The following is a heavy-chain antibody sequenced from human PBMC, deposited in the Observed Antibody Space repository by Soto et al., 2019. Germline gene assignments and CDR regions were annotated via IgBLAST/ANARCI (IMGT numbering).Heavy chain of an antibody. CDR2: SYYSGST. V-gene: IGHV4-59*01. CDR3: ARDQNGSPHFDY. Sequence: QVHLQESGPGLVKPSETLSLTCTVSGASIRSYYWSWIRQPPRKGLEWIGFSYYSGSTNYNPSLNSRVTISVDTSKNQFSLKLTSVTAADTAVYYCARDQNGSPHFDYWGQGILVTVSS. CDR1: GASIRSYY. D-gene: IGHD1-26*01. J-gene: IGHJ4*02.